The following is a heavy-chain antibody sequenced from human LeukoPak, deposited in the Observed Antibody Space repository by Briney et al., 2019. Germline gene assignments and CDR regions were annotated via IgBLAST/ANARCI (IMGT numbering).Heavy chain of an antibody. Sequence: PSETLSLTCAVSGGSISSSNWWSWVRQAPGKGLEWVSVIYSGGSTYYADSVKGRFTISRDNSKNTLYLQMNSLRAEDTAVYYCARALGAASYYYDSSGYYYLDYWGQGTLVTVSS. V-gene: IGHV3-66*01. CDR1: GGSISSSNW. D-gene: IGHD3-22*01. CDR2: IYSGGST. CDR3: ARALGAASYYYDSSGYYYLDY. J-gene: IGHJ4*02.